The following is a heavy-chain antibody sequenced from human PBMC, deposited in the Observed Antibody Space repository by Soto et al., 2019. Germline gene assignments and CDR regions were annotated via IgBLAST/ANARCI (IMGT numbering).Heavy chain of an antibody. CDR3: ARHGSY. CDR2: VYFSGTT. V-gene: IGHV4-39*01. CDR1: GVSITTTSHH. Sequence: PSETLSLTCTVSGVSITTTSHHWGWIRQPPGKGLEWIGSVYFSGTTYYNPSLKSRVTISVDTSKNHFSLRLSSVTAADTAIYYCARHGSYWGQGTLVSVSS. J-gene: IGHJ4*02.